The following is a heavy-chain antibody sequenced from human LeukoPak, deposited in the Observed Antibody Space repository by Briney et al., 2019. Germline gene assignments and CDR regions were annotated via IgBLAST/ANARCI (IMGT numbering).Heavy chain of an antibody. CDR3: ARGILGAVAGIGHFQH. Sequence: PGRSLRLFCAASGFTFSSYGMHWVRQAPGKGLEWVAVIWYDGSNKYYADSVKGRFTISRDNSKNTLYLQMNSLRAEDTAVYYCARGILGAVAGIGHFQHWGQGTLVTVSS. V-gene: IGHV3-33*01. CDR1: GFTFSSYG. J-gene: IGHJ1*01. D-gene: IGHD6-19*01. CDR2: IWYDGSNK.